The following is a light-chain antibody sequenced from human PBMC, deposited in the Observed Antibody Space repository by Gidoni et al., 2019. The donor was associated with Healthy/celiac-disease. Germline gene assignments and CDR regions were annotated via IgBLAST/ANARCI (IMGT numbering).Light chain of an antibody. Sequence: IQMTHSPSSLSASVGDRVTITCRARQSISSYLNLYQQKPGKAPKLLIYAASSLQSGVPSRFSGSGSGTDFTLTISSLQPEDFATYYCQQSYSTPLFTFGPGTKVDIK. J-gene: IGKJ3*01. V-gene: IGKV1-39*01. CDR2: AAS. CDR1: QSISSY. CDR3: QQSYSTPLFT.